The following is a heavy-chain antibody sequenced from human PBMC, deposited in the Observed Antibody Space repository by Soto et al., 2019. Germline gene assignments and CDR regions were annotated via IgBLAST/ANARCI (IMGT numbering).Heavy chain of an antibody. D-gene: IGHD3-10*01. CDR1: GFTFSNAW. V-gene: IGHV3-15*01. CDR2: IKSKAAGGTT. Sequence: EVQLVESGGGLVKPGGSLRLSCAASGFTFSNAWMSWFRQARGKGLEWVGRIKSKAAGGTTDYAAPVKGRFTISRDDSKNTLYLKMNSLKTEDTAVYYCTASMFRGTAYFDYWGRGTLVTVSS. CDR3: TASMFRGTAYFDY. J-gene: IGHJ4*02.